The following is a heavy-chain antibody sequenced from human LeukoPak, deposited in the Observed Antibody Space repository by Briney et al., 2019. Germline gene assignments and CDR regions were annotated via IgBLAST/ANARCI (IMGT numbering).Heavy chain of an antibody. CDR3: SLDAFDI. Sequence: PGGSLRLSCAASGFTFSSYDMHWVRQATGKGLEWVSGITTAGDTYYPGSVKGRFTISRDNSKNTLYLQMNSLRAEDTAVYYSSLDAFDIWGQGTMVTVSS. CDR1: GFTFSSYD. J-gene: IGHJ3*02. CDR2: ITTAGDT. V-gene: IGHV3-13*01.